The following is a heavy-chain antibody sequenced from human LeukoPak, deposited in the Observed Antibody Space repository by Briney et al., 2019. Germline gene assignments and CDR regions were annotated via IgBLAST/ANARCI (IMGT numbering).Heavy chain of an antibody. CDR3: ARVSGTIRVWPQPFGDGMDV. D-gene: IGHD3-10*01. V-gene: IGHV3-23*01. Sequence: PGGSLRLSCAASRFTFSSYVMSWVRQAPGKGLECVSAISGSGRSTYYADSVKGRFTISRDNSKNTLYLQMNSLRAEDTAVCYCARVSGTIRVWPQPFGDGMDVWGQGTTVTVSS. CDR2: ISGSGRST. J-gene: IGHJ6*02. CDR1: RFTFSSYV.